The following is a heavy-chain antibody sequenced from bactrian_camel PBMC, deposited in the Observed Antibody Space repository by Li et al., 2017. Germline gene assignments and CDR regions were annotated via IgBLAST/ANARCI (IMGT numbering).Heavy chain of an antibody. J-gene: IGHJ4*01. CDR3: APDIGFRRGGPYDCSVGSLDTRYIHD. D-gene: IGHD3*01. Sequence: HVQLVESGGGSVQVGGSLRLSCVASVDTIGRYCMGWFRQIPDKEREGIAGIESDGSTSYADSVKGRFTISKDNAKTTLDLQMNNLKPEDTAMYYCAPDIGFRRGGPYDCSVGSLDTRYIHDWGQGTQVTV. CDR1: VDTIGRYC. V-gene: IGHV3S55*01. CDR2: IESDGST.